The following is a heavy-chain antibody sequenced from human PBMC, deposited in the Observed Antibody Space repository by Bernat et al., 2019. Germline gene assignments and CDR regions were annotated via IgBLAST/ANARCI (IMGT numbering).Heavy chain of an antibody. Sequence: EVQLLESGGGLVQPGGSLRLSCGASGFTFSSFAMSWVRQAAGRGLEWVSGIRGSGDSTYYAASVKGRFTISRDNSKNTLYLQMNSLRAEDTAVYYCAKGIYPKGYCSGGNCYYYFYGMDVWGQGTTVTVSS. V-gene: IGHV3-23*01. CDR2: IRGSGDST. D-gene: IGHD2-15*01. J-gene: IGHJ6*02. CDR3: AKGIYPKGYCSGGNCYYYFYGMDV. CDR1: GFTFSSFA.